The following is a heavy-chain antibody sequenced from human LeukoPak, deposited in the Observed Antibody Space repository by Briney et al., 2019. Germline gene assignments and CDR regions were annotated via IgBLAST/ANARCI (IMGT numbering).Heavy chain of an antibody. Sequence: SGGSLRLSCAASGFSFSNYGMSWVRQAPGKGLEWVSTITTSSGGTYYADSVKGRFTISRDNSKNTLYLQMNSLRAEDTAVYYCARGGYYGVWYYYYMDVWGKGTTVTVSS. CDR3: ARGGYYGVWYYYYMDV. V-gene: IGHV3-23*01. J-gene: IGHJ6*03. D-gene: IGHD3-3*01. CDR2: ITTSSGGT. CDR1: GFSFSNYG.